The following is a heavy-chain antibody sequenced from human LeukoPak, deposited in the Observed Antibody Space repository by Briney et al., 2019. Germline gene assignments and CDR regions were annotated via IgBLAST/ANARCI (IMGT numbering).Heavy chain of an antibody. Sequence: PGGSLRLSCAASGFTFRDYYMSWIRQAPGKGLEGVSYISSSSSYTNYADSVKGRFTISRDNAKNSLYLQMNSLRAEDTAVYYCARVSGSSSHFDYWGQGTLVTVSS. J-gene: IGHJ4*02. V-gene: IGHV3-11*05. CDR3: ARVSGSSSHFDY. CDR1: GFTFRDYY. D-gene: IGHD1-26*01. CDR2: ISSSSSYT.